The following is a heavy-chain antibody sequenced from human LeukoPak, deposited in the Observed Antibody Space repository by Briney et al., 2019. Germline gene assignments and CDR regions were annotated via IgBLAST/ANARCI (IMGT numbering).Heavy chain of an antibody. Sequence: SETLSLTCAVYGGSFSGYYWSWIRQPPGKWLEWIGEINHSGSTNYNPSLKSRVTISVDTSKNQFSLKLSSVTAADTAVYYCARVIGWYVFGGDAFDIWGQGTMVTVSS. CDR1: GGSFSGYY. V-gene: IGHV4-34*01. CDR2: INHSGST. CDR3: ARVIGWYVFGGDAFDI. D-gene: IGHD6-19*01. J-gene: IGHJ3*02.